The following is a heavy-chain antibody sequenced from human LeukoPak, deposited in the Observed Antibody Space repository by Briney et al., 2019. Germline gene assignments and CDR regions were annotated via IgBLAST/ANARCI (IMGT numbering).Heavy chain of an antibody. J-gene: IGHJ4*02. D-gene: IGHD2-2*01. V-gene: IGHV3-48*01. CDR2: ISSSSSTI. Sequence: GGSLRLSCAASGFTFSSYSMNWVRQAPGKGLEWVSYISSSSSTIYYADSVKGRFTISRDNAKNSLYLQMNSLRAEDTAVYYRARVYCSSTSCYPKLFDYWGQGTLVTVSS. CDR1: GFTFSSYS. CDR3: ARVYCSSTSCYPKLFDY.